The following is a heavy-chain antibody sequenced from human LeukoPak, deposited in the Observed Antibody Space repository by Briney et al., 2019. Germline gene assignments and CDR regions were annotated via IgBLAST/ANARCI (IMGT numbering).Heavy chain of an antibody. CDR3: ARGPILTGWFDP. CDR2: IIPISGTA. J-gene: IGHJ5*02. CDR1: GGTFSSYA. V-gene: IGHV1-69*05. D-gene: IGHD3-9*01. Sequence: GASVKVSCKASGGTFSSYAISWVRQAPGQGLEWMGRIIPISGTANYAQKFQGRVTITTDESTSTAYMELSSLRSEDTAVYYCARGPILTGWFDPWGQGTLVTVSS.